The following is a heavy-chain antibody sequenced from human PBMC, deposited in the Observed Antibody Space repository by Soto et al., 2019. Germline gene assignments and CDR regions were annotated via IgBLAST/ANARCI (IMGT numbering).Heavy chain of an antibody. D-gene: IGHD5-12*01. CDR3: ARVGGFRWLQFADYFDY. V-gene: IGHV1-46*01. J-gene: IGHJ4*02. CDR1: GYTFTSYD. Sequence: ASVKVSCKASGYTFTSYDIHWVRQAPGQGLEWVGMINPSAGSIRYAQKFQGRVTMTRDTSMSAVYMELSSLRSADTAVYFCARVGGFRWLQFADYFDYWGQGTLVTVSS. CDR2: INPSAGSI.